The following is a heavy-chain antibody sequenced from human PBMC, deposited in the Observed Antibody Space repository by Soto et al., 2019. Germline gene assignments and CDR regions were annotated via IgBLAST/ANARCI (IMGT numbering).Heavy chain of an antibody. D-gene: IGHD3-16*01. CDR1: GVSINNFVCY. CDR2: IYYSGGT. V-gene: IGHV4-31*03. J-gene: IGHJ6*02. CDR3: ARDLGNGMDV. Sequence: QVQLQESGPGLVKPSQTLSLTCTVSGVSINNFVCYWSWLRQHPERGLEWIGYIYYSGGTYYNPSLKSRVTISADTSKNQFSLNLSSVTAADTAVYYCARDLGNGMDVWGQGTAVTVSS.